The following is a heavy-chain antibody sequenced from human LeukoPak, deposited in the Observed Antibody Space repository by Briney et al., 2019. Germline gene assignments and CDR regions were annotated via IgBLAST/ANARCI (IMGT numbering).Heavy chain of an antibody. CDR2: IYHSGST. CDR3: ARGRYSAHIAARPSWFDP. V-gene: IGHV4-38-2*01. J-gene: IGHJ5*02. Sequence: SETLSLTCAVSGYSISSGYYWGWIRQPPGKGLEWIGIIYHSGSTNYNPSLKSRVTISVDTSKNQFSLKLSSVTAADTAVYYCARGRYSAHIAARPSWFDPWGQGTLVTVSS. D-gene: IGHD6-6*01. CDR1: GYSISSGYY.